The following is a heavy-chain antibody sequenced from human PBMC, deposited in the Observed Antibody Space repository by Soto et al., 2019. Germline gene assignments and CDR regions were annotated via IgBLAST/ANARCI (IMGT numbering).Heavy chain of an antibody. Sequence: QVQLVQSGPEVKKPGASVKVSCKASGNTFASHGFSWVRQAPGQGLEWMGWISGFNGQTNYALKFQGRVTWTTATSTSTAYMELRSLRSADTAVYFCARVDPRGVAVVRDYWGQGTLVTVSS. CDR2: ISGFNGQT. D-gene: IGHD2-15*01. CDR1: GNTFASHG. J-gene: IGHJ4*02. V-gene: IGHV1-18*01. CDR3: ARVDPRGVAVVRDY.